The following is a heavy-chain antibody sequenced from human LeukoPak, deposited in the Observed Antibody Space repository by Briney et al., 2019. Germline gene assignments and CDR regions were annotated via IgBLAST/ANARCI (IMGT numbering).Heavy chain of an antibody. J-gene: IGHJ4*02. CDR2: IHYSGTT. Sequence: PSETLSLTCTVSGGSISAYYWSWLRQPPGKGLEWIGYIHYSGTTNHYPSLKSRVTIALDTSKNQFSLKLNSVTAADTAVYYCARFGTSSSRFFDQWGQGTLVTVSS. V-gene: IGHV4-59*01. CDR1: GGSISAYY. D-gene: IGHD6-6*01. CDR3: ARFGTSSSRFFDQ.